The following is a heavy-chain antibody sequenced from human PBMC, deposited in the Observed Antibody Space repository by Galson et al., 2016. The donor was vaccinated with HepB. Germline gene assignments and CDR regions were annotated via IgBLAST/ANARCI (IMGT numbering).Heavy chain of an antibody. Sequence: SVKVSCKASGYTFSTYGMSWVRQAPGQGLEWMGWISPSNGDTNYGQKFRGRVTLTTDASTSTVYMELRSLRSDDTAVYYCARDRVWGSYGIWGQGTMVTVSS. J-gene: IGHJ3*02. D-gene: IGHD3-16*01. V-gene: IGHV1-18*04. CDR2: ISPSNGDT. CDR1: GYTFSTYG. CDR3: ARDRVWGSYGI.